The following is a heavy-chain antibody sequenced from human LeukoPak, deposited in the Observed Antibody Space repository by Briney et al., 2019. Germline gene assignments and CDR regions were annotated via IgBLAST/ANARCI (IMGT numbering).Heavy chain of an antibody. V-gene: IGHV4-59*01. D-gene: IGHD2-2*01. Sequence: PSETLSLTCTVSGGSISSYYWSWIRQPPGKGLEWIGYIYYSGSTNYNPSLKSRVTVSVDTSKNQFSLKLSSVTAADTAVYYCARASSGCSSTSCTNWFDPWGQGTLVTVSS. CDR3: ARASSGCSSTSCTNWFDP. CDR1: GGSISSYY. J-gene: IGHJ5*02. CDR2: IYYSGST.